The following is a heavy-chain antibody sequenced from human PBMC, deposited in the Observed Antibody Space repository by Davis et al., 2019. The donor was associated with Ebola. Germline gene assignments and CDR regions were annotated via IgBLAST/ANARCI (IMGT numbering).Heavy chain of an antibody. V-gene: IGHV4-61*03. J-gene: IGHJ4*02. CDR3: ARVGDFQGVY. CDR1: GGAVTSGGYF. CDR2: IYSSGDI. Sequence: PGGSLRLSCAASGGAVTSGGYFWAWIRQPPGKGLEWIGYIYSSGDIHLSPSLRSRASIFRDTFKNHFSVALTSVTAADTAVYYCARVGDFQGVYWGQGILVSVSS. D-gene: IGHD2-8*01.